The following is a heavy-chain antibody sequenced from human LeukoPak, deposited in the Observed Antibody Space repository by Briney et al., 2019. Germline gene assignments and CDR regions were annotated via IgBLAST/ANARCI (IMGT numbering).Heavy chain of an antibody. V-gene: IGHV4-59*01. Sequence: SETLSLTCAVYGGSFSSYYWGWIRQPPGKGLEWIGYIYYSVSTNYNLSLKSRVTISVDTSENQFSLKLTSVTAADTAVYYCARGGRGRNWFDPWGQGTLVTVSS. CDR1: GGSFSSYY. CDR2: IYYSVST. CDR3: ARGGRGRNWFDP. J-gene: IGHJ5*02. D-gene: IGHD3-10*01.